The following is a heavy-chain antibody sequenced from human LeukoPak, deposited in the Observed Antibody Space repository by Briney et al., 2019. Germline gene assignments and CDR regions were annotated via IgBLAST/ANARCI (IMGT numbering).Heavy chain of an antibody. Sequence: GGSLRLSCAASGSTFSSHGIHWVRQAPGKGLEWVALIYYDGSNKYYADSVKGRFTISRDNSKNTLYLQINNLRAEDAGVYYCARPRGFCSGGDCYADYGMDVWGQGTTVTVSS. CDR2: IYYDGSNK. J-gene: IGHJ6*02. CDR1: GSTFSSHG. D-gene: IGHD2-21*02. CDR3: ARPRGFCSGGDCYADYGMDV. V-gene: IGHV3-33*01.